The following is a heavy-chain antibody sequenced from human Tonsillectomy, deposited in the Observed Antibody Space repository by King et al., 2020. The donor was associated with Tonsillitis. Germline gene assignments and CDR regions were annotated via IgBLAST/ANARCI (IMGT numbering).Heavy chain of an antibody. D-gene: IGHD3-16*01. J-gene: IGHJ5*01. CDR1: GFTFSDYY. Sequence: VQLVESGGGLVKPGGSLRLSCAASGFTFSDYYINWIRQAPGKGLEWVSYISSSGSSTNYADAVRGRFTISRDNAKNSLYLQMNSLRAEDTAVYYCASPVSSFNFWGSFDSWGQGTLVTVSS. V-gene: IGHV3-11*01. CDR3: ASPVSSFNFWGSFDS. CDR2: ISSSGSST.